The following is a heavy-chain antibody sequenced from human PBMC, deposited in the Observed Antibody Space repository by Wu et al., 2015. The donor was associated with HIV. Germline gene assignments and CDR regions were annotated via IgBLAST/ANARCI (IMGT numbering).Heavy chain of an antibody. V-gene: IGHV1-2*02. CDR1: GYTFTDYY. CDR2: INPNSGGT. Sequence: QVQLVQSGAEVKTPGASVKVSCKASGYTFTDYYMHWVRQAPGQGLEWMGWINPNSGGTNYAQKFQGRVTMTRDTSINTAYMELSRLRSDDTAVYYCVRGGRTNWGVGWFDPWGQGTLVTVSS. J-gene: IGHJ5*02. D-gene: IGHD7-27*01. CDR3: VRGGRTNWGVGWFDP.